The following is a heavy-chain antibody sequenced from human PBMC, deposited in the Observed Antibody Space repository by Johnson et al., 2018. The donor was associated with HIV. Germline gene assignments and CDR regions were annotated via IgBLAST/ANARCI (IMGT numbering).Heavy chain of an antibody. V-gene: IGHV3-7*04. CDR3: ARGFRSAFVDSFDI. D-gene: IGHD3-3*01. CDR2: IKQDGSED. J-gene: IGHJ3*02. Sequence: VQLVESGGGVVQPGGSLRLSCAASGFTFSRHGMHWVRQAPGKGLEWVANIKQDGSEDYYVDSLKGRFTISRDSSKNSLYLQMDSLRVEDTAVYYCARGFRSAFVDSFDIWGQGRMVTVSS. CDR1: GFTFSRHG.